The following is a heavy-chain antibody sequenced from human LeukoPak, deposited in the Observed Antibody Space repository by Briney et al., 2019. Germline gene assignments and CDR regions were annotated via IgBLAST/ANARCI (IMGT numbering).Heavy chain of an antibody. CDR2: IYTSGST. V-gene: IGHV4-4*07. D-gene: IGHD6-19*01. J-gene: IGHJ4*02. CDR1: GGSISSYY. CDR3: ARRAVAGPYFDY. Sequence: SETLSLTCTVSGGSISSYYWSWIRQPAGKGLEWLGRIYTSGSTNYNPSLKSRVTMSVDTSKNQFSLKLSSVTAADTAVYYCARRAVAGPYFDYWGQGTLVTVSS.